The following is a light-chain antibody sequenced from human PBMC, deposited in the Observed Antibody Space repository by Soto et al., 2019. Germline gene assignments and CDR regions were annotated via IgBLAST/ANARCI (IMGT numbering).Light chain of an antibody. Sequence: QSALTQPPSVSGSPGQSVTISCTGTSSDVGSYNRVSWYQQPPGTAPKLMIYEVSNRPSGVPDRFSGSKSGNTASLTISGLQAEDEADYYCSSYTSRSSPVVVGGGTKLTGL. CDR1: SSDVGSYNR. CDR3: SSYTSRSSPVV. CDR2: EVS. J-gene: IGLJ2*01. V-gene: IGLV2-18*02.